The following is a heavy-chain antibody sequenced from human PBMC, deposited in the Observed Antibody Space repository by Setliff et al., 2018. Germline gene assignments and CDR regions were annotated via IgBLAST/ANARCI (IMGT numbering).Heavy chain of an antibody. CDR2: ISGYNGHT. CDR3: GRGGIRYSSTWLLDN. Sequence: ASVKVSCKAYGYTFSRNYITWVRQAPGRGLEWMGCISGYNGHTEYAQKFQGRVTMTTDTSTSTAYMELRSVTSDDTAVYYCGRGGIRYSSTWLLDNCGQGTLVTVSS. CDR1: GYTFSRNY. J-gene: IGHJ4*02. D-gene: IGHD6-13*01. V-gene: IGHV1-18*01.